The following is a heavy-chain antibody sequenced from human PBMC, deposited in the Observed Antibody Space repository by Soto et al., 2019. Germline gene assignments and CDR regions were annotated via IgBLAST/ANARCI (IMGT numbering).Heavy chain of an antibody. Sequence: SETLSLTCTVSGGSISSGDYYWSWIRQPPGKGLEWIGYIYYSGSTYYNPSLRSRVTISVDTSKNQFSLKLSSVTAADTAVYYCARLRKVVRGVNWFDPWGQGTLVTVSS. J-gene: IGHJ5*02. V-gene: IGHV4-30-4*01. CDR3: ARLRKVVRGVNWFDP. CDR1: GGSISSGDYY. CDR2: IYYSGST. D-gene: IGHD3-10*01.